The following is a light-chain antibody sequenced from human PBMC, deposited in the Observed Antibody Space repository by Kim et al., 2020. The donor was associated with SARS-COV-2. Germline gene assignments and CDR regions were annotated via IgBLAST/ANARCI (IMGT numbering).Light chain of an antibody. J-gene: IGKJ2*01. CDR3: QQYDKWAPGKT. Sequence: SPGERAPLSCKAHPSICSKLAWYQQGPGQAPRPLNYGASTRATGIPARFSGSGSGTEFTLTTRRPQSGDFAVYLCQQYDKWAPGKTFGQGTKVE. V-gene: IGKV3-15*01. CDR1: PSICSK. CDR2: GAS.